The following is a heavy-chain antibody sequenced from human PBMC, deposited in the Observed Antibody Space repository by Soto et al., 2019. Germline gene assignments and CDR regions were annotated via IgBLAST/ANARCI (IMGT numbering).Heavy chain of an antibody. CDR3: MKPPRRAVTPAAS. CDR2: IKEDGSEK. V-gene: IGHV3-7*01. J-gene: IGHJ5*02. D-gene: IGHD4-17*01. Sequence: GGSLRLSCAASGFTFSAYGMNWVRQAPGKGLEWVANIKEDGSEKQYVDSVKGRFTISRDNAKNLVYLQMNSLRVEDTALFYCMKPPRRAVTPAASWGQGTLVTVSS. CDR1: GFTFSAYG.